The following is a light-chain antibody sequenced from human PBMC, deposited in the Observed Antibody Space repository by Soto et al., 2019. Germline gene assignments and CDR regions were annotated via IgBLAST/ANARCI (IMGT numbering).Light chain of an antibody. CDR3: QVYNGYWP. Sequence: DIQMTQSPSTLSESVGDRVTITGRASQSIRDPLAWYQQKPGKTPKVLVYEASNLKSGVPSRFSGSVSGTEYTFTISCLQPDDFAWYYFQVYNGYWPLVQGTTVEIK. CDR1: QSIRDP. V-gene: IGKV1-5*03. CDR2: EAS. J-gene: IGKJ1*01.